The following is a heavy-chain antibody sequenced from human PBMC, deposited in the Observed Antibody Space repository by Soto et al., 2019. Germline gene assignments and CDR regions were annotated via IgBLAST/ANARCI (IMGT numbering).Heavy chain of an antibody. CDR2: INHSGST. CDR3: ARDGARNSTSWAYGFDY. V-gene: IGHV4-34*01. J-gene: IGHJ4*02. Sequence: QVQLQQWRTGLLEPSETLSLTCAVYGGSFSGYYWSWVRQPPGKGLEWIGEINHSGSTNYNASLKSRVTISVDTSKNQFSLKLRSLTAADTAVYHCARDGARNSTSWAYGFDYWGQGTLVTVSS. CDR1: GGSFSGYY. D-gene: IGHD6-13*01.